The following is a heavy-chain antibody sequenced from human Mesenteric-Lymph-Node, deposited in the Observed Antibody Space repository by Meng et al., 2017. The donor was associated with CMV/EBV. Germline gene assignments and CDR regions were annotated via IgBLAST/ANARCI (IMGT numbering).Heavy chain of an antibody. Sequence: GESLKISCAGSGFIFSNYEMSWVRQPPGKGLEWISYINPSSSTIYYADSLKGRFTMSRDNARNSLYLQMNSLRAEDTAVYYCARAVAYGYGWDSYFDYWGQGTLVTVSS. CDR2: INPSSSTI. D-gene: IGHD5-18*01. V-gene: IGHV3-48*03. J-gene: IGHJ4*02. CDR3: ARAVAYGYGWDSYFDY. CDR1: GFIFSNYE.